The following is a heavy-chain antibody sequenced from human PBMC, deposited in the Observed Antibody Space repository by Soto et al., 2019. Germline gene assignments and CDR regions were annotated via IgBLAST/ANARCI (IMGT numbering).Heavy chain of an antibody. D-gene: IGHD6-13*01. CDR2: IVVGSGNT. V-gene: IGHV1-58*02. CDR3: AADRSSNPHETYYYHYMDA. J-gene: IGHJ6*03. CDR1: GFTFTSSA. Sequence: GASVKVSCKASGFTFTSSAMQWVRQARGQRLEWIGWIVVGSGNTNYAQKFQERVTITRDMSTSTAYMELSSLRSEDTAVYYCAADRSSNPHETYYYHYMDAWGKGATVTVSS.